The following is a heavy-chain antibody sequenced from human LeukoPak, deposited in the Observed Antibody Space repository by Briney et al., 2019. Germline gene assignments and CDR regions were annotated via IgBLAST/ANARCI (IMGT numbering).Heavy chain of an antibody. CDR2: IYGGGTT. CDR3: ARGQYSGRGGYFDY. D-gene: IGHD3-10*01. CDR1: EFTVSNSY. V-gene: IGHV3-53*01. J-gene: IGHJ4*02. Sequence: GGSLRLSCAASEFTVSNSYMSWVRQAPGKGLEWVSIIYGGGTTYYGYSVKGRFTISRDNSNNTLYLQMNSLRAEDTAVYYCARGQYSGRGGYFDYWGQGTLVTVSS.